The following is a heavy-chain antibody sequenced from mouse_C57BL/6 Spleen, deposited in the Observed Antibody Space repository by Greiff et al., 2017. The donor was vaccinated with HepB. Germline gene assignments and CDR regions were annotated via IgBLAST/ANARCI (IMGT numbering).Heavy chain of an antibody. V-gene: IGHV1-39*01. CDR2: IKTNYGTT. Sequence: VQLQQSGPELVKPGASVKISCKASGYSFTDYNMNWVKQSNGKSLEWIGVIKTNYGTTSYKQKFKGKATLTVDKSSSTAYMQLNSLTSDVSAVYYCAREGENAAWFAYWGQGTLVTVSA. J-gene: IGHJ3*01. CDR1: GYSFTDYN. CDR3: AREGENAAWFAY.